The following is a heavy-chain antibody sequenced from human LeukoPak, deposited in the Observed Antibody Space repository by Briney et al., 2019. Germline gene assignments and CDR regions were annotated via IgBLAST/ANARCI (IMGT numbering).Heavy chain of an antibody. CDR1: GFTFSNYA. CDR3: ARDQGRARAFGDYAFDY. Sequence: GGSLRLSCAASGFTFSNYAMSWVRQAPGKGPEWVSTISGGGVTTYSADSVKGRFTISRDNSKNTLYLQMNSLRADDTAVYYCARDQGRARAFGDYAFDYWGQGTLVTVSS. V-gene: IGHV3-23*01. CDR2: ISGGGVTT. D-gene: IGHD4-17*01. J-gene: IGHJ4*02.